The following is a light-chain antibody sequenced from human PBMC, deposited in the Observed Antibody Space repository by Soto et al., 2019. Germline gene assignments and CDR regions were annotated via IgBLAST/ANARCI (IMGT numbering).Light chain of an antibody. Sequence: DIQLTQSPSTLSASVGDGVTITCRASHSITNWLAWYQQKPGKAPKVLIYDVSTLGSGVPSRFSGSGSGTEFTLTISSLQPDDFATYYCQPYNNNFGQGTKVDIK. J-gene: IGKJ2*01. V-gene: IGKV1-5*01. CDR2: DVS. CDR1: HSITNW. CDR3: QPYNNN.